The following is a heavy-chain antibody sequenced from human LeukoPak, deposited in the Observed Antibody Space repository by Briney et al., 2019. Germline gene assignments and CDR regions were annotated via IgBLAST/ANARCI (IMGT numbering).Heavy chain of an antibody. J-gene: IGHJ4*02. Sequence: GGSLRLSCAASGFTFSGSVIHWVRQASGKGLEWVGRVRNKANSYATEYGEPVKGRFTISRDDSKNTAYLQMNSLKTEDTAVYYCTRQNREDYYASGSYYYFQFWGQGTLVTVSS. CDR2: VRNKANSYAT. D-gene: IGHD3-10*01. CDR3: TRQNREDYYASGSYYYFQF. CDR1: GFTFSGSV. V-gene: IGHV3-73*01.